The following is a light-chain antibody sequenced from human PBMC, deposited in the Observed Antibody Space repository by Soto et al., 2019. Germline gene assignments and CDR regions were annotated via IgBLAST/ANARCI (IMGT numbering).Light chain of an antibody. V-gene: IGLV1-44*01. Sequence: QSVLTQPPSASGTPGQRVTISCSGSNSNIGSNTVSWYQQIPGTAPKSLIYSDNQRPSGVPDRISGSRSGTSASLAISGLQSDDEAEYYCAAWDDSLRGRVFGGGTKLTVL. CDR2: SDN. CDR1: NSNIGSNT. J-gene: IGLJ2*01. CDR3: AAWDDSLRGRV.